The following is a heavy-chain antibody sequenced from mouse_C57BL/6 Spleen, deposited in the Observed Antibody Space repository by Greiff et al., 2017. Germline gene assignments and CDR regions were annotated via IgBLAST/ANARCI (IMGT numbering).Heavy chain of an antibody. CDR2: INPGSGGT. Sequence: VQLQQSGDELVRPGTSVKVSCKASGYAFTNYLIEWVKQRPGQGLEWIGVINPGSGGTNYNGKFKGKATLTADKSSSTAYMQLSSLTSEDSAVYFCARFTTVDYFDYWGQGTTLTVSS. CDR1: GYAFTNYL. CDR3: ARFTTVDYFDY. V-gene: IGHV1-54*01. D-gene: IGHD1-1*01. J-gene: IGHJ2*01.